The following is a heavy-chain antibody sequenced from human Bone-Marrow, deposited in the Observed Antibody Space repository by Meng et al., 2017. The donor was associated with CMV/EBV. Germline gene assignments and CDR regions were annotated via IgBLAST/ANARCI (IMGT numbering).Heavy chain of an antibody. D-gene: IGHD3-3*01. CDR3: ARTYYDSTIFGVVTTLALDY. CDR1: GFTFSSYW. V-gene: IGHV3-48*04. J-gene: IGHJ4*02. CDR2: ISSSGSTI. Sequence: GESLKISCAASGFTFSSYWMSWVRQAPGKGLEWVSYISSSGSTIYYADSVKGRFTISRDNAKNSLYLQMNSLRAEDTAVYYCARTYYDSTIFGVVTTLALDYWGQGTRVTGYS.